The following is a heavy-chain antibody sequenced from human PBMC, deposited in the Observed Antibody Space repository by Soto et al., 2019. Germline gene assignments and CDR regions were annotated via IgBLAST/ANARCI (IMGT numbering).Heavy chain of an antibody. Sequence: SETLSLTCTVSGGSIKNYYWNWIRQPAGKGLEWIGRIYSSGSTNYNPSLKSRVTMLVDTSKSQFSLSLNSVTAADTAVYYCAGIGEDIYYGMDVWGQGTTVTVSS. CDR1: GGSIKNYY. CDR2: IYSSGST. CDR3: AGIGEDIYYGMDV. J-gene: IGHJ6*02. V-gene: IGHV4-4*07. D-gene: IGHD2-15*01.